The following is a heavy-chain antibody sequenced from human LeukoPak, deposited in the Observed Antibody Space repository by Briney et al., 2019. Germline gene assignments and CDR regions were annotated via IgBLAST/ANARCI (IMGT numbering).Heavy chain of an antibody. V-gene: IGHV4-38-2*02. CDR2: FYHSGKT. Sequence: SETLSLTCTVSGYSISTGYYWGWLRQPPGKGLEWIGDFYHSGKTYYNPSLKSRLTISVDTSRNQFSLTVRSVTAADTAVYYCARVRYFDSSGYYYDFDPWGQGTLVTVSS. CDR1: GYSISTGYY. D-gene: IGHD3-22*01. CDR3: ARVRYFDSSGYYYDFDP. J-gene: IGHJ5*02.